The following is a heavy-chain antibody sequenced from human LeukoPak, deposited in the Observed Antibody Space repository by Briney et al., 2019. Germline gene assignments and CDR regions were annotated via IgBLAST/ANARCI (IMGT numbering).Heavy chain of an antibody. CDR1: GFTFTTYW. D-gene: IGHD4-11*01. J-gene: IGHJ6*03. CDR3: AKDLAHYSTQTSYYYYYMDV. Sequence: GESLRLSCAASGFTFTTYWMSWVRQAPGKGLEWVANIKQDGTEKYYADSVKGRFTISRDNSKNTLYLQMNSLRAEDTAVYYCAKDLAHYSTQTSYYYYYMDVWGKGTTVTISS. CDR2: IKQDGTEK. V-gene: IGHV3-7*01.